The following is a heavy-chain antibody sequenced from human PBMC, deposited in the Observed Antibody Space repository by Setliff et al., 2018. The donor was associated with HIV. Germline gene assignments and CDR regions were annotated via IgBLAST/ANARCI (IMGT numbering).Heavy chain of an antibody. CDR2: IIHSGGT. V-gene: IGHV4-34*01. CDR3: ARGGLGVVGAIDY. Sequence: KSSETLSLTCTVSGGSISSNYWTWIRQPPGRGLEWIGEIIHSGGTNYNRSLKSRVTISVDTSKNQFSLNLSSVTAADTAVYYCARGGLGVVGAIDYWSQGTLVTVSS. D-gene: IGHD2-15*01. CDR1: GGSISSNY. J-gene: IGHJ4*02.